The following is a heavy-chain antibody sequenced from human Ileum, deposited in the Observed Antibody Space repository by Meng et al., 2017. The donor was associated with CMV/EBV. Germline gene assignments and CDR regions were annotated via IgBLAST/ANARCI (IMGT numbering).Heavy chain of an antibody. CDR3: ARGGIAAAGTGSRFDY. J-gene: IGHJ4*02. CDR1: GGTFSSYA. CDR2: IIPIFGTA. Sequence: GGTFSSYAISWVRQAPGQGLEWMGGIIPIFGTATYAQKFQGRVTITTDESSSTAYMELSSLRSEDTAVYYCARGGIAAAGTGSRFDYWGQGTLVTVSS. V-gene: IGHV1-69*05. D-gene: IGHD6-13*01.